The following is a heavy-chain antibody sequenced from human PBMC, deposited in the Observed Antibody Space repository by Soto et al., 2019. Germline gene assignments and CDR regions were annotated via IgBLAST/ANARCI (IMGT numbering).Heavy chain of an antibody. CDR3: ARGSYYSGWV. V-gene: IGHV6-1*01. CDR1: GDSVSSTSAA. D-gene: IGHD6-19*01. CDR2: TYYRSKWYS. Sequence: QALSQTCAISGDSVSSTSAAWSWIRQSPSRGLEWLGRTYYRSKWYSDYAVSVKSRITINPDTSKNQFSLQLNSVTPEDTAVYYCARGSYYSGWVWGQGTLVTVSS. J-gene: IGHJ4*02.